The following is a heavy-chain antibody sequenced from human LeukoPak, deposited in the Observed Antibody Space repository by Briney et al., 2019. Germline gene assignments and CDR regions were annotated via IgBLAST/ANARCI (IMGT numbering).Heavy chain of an antibody. CDR3: ARNPSTTGTKDY. J-gene: IGHJ4*02. CDR1: GYTFTGYY. Sequence: ASVKVSCKASGYTFTGYYMHWVRQAPGQGLEWMGWINPNSGGTNYAQKFQGRVTMTRDTSISTAYMELSRLGSDDTAVYYCARNPSTTGTKDYWGQGTLVTVSS. D-gene: IGHD1-1*01. CDR2: INPNSGGT. V-gene: IGHV1-2*02.